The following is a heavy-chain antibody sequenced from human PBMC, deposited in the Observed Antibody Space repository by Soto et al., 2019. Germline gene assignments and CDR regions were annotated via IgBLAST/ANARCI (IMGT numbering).Heavy chain of an antibody. D-gene: IGHD2-15*01. CDR2: IIPTFGII. J-gene: IGHJ4*02. CDR1: GGTFSSYT. Sequence: QFQLVQSGAEVKKPGSSVKVSCKASGGTFSSYTISWVRQAPGQGLEWMGRIIPTFGIINYAQRLQGRVTITADISTNTAYVELSNLRSEDTAVYYCASDSTCGGGSCLYYWGQGTLVTVSS. V-gene: IGHV1-69*02. CDR3: ASDSTCGGGSCLYY.